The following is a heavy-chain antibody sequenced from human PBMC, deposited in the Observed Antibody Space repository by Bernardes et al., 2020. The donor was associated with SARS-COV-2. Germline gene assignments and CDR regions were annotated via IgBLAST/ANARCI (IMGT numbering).Heavy chain of an antibody. CDR1: NGSISTHY. CDR3: ARHIYLRGRFDS. V-gene: IGHV4-59*08. CDR2: VFHSGST. J-gene: IGHJ5*01. D-gene: IGHD3-16*01. Sequence: SETLSLTCTVSNGSISTHYWSWIRQPPGKGLEWIGYVFHSGSTSYNPSLESRVIISVDTSKNHFSLELTSVTAADTAVYYCARHIYLRGRFDSWGQGSLVTVSS.